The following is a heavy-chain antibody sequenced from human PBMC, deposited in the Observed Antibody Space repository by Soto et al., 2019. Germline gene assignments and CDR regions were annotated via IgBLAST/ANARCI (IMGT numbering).Heavy chain of an antibody. J-gene: IGHJ4*02. D-gene: IGHD3-10*01. CDR1: GFTFSSYG. V-gene: IGHV3-33*01. CDR3: AREQWTYYGSGSYGPDY. Sequence: QVQLVESGGGVVQPGRSLRLSCAASGFTFSSYGMHWVRQAPGKGLEWVAVIWYDGSNKYYADSVKGRFTISRDNSKKPXYLQLNSLRAEDTAVYYCAREQWTYYGSGSYGPDYWGQGTLVTVSS. CDR2: IWYDGSNK.